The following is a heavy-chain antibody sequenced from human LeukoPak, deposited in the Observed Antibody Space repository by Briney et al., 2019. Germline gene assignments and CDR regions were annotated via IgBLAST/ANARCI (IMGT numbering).Heavy chain of an antibody. Sequence: SETLSLTCTVSGGSISSYYWSWIRQPPGKGLEWIGYIYYSGSTNYNPSLKSRVTISVDTSKNQFSLKLSSVTAADTAVYYCARVAEPTYYYDSSGLSPPYFDYWGQGTLVTVSS. CDR2: IYYSGST. V-gene: IGHV4-59*01. J-gene: IGHJ4*02. CDR1: GGSISSYY. CDR3: ARVAEPTYYYDSSGLSPPYFDY. D-gene: IGHD3-22*01.